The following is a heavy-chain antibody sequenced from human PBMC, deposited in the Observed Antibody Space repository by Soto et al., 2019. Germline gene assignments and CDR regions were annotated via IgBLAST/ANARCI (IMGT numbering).Heavy chain of an antibody. CDR2: FIPIFGTA. Sequence: QVQLVQSGAEGKKPGSSVKVSCKASGGTVSSYSINWVRQAPGQGLEWMGEFIPIFGTANYAQKFQGRVTITADESTSTAYRELSSLRSEDTAVYYCAREGVRHSGGIDYWGQVTLFTVSS. D-gene: IGHD3-16*01. CDR3: AREGVRHSGGIDY. CDR1: GGTVSSYS. J-gene: IGHJ4*02. V-gene: IGHV1-69*01.